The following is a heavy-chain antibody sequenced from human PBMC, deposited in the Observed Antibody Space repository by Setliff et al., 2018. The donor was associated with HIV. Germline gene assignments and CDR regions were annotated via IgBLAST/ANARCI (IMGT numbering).Heavy chain of an antibody. CDR1: GYTFSSND. J-gene: IGHJ6*03. Sequence: GASVKVSCKASGYTFSSNDINWVRQATGQGLEWMGWMNPNSGNTGYAQKFQGRVTMTRDTSISTAYMELNNLNFEDTAVYYCARARRDSYDRGRRNHYYIDVWGKGTTVTVSS. CDR3: ARARRDSYDRGRRNHYYIDV. D-gene: IGHD3-22*01. CDR2: MNPNSGNT. V-gene: IGHV1-8*01.